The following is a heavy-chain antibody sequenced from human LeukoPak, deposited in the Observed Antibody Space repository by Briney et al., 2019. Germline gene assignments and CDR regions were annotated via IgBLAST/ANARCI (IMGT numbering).Heavy chain of an antibody. V-gene: IGHV1-69*05. CDR2: IILIFGTA. CDR1: GGTFSSYA. CDR3: ARVEYGGSYGWFDP. D-gene: IGHD1-26*01. J-gene: IGHJ5*02. Sequence: ASVKVSCKASGGTFSSYAISWVRQAPGQGLEWMGGIILIFGTANYAQKFQGRVTITTDESTSTAYMELSSLRSGDTAVYYCARVEYGGSYGWFDPWGQGTLVTVSS.